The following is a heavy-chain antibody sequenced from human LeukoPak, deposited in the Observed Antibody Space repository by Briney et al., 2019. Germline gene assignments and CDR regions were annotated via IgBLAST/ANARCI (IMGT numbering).Heavy chain of an antibody. V-gene: IGHV3-48*03. CDR1: GFTFSSYE. CDR2: ISSSGSTI. D-gene: IGHD3-10*01. J-gene: IGHJ5*02. CDR3: ARDGYYGSGSYGPNWFDP. Sequence: GGSLRLSCAASGFTFSSYEMSWVRQAPGKGLEWVSYISSSGSTIYYADSVKGRFTISRDNAKNSLYLQMNSLRAGDTAVYYCARDGYYGSGSYGPNWFDPWGQGTLVTVSS.